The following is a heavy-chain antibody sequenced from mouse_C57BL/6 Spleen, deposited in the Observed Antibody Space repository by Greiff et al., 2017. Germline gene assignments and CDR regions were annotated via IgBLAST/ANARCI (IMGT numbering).Heavy chain of an antibody. J-gene: IGHJ4*01. V-gene: IGHV1-18*01. CDR1: GYTFTDYN. CDR2: INPNNGGT. Sequence: EVQLQQSGPELVKPGASVKIPCKASGYTFTDYNMDWVKQSHGKSLEWIGDINPNNGGTIYNQKFKGKATLTVDKSSSTAYMVLRSLTSGDTAVYYCARKGYAMDYWGQGTSVTVSS. CDR3: ARKGYAMDY.